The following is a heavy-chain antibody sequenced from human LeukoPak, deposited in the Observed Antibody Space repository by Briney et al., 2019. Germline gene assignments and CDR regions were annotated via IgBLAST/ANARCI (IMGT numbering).Heavy chain of an antibody. CDR1: GGSFSGYY. D-gene: IGHD2-2*02. CDR2: INHSGST. Sequence: PSETLSLTCAVYGGSFSGYYWSWIRQPPGKGLEWIGEINHSGSTNYNPSLKSRVTISVDTSKNQFSLKLSSVTAADTAVYYCAREALYCSSTSCYMVVWDDAFDIWGQGTMVTVSS. J-gene: IGHJ3*02. CDR3: AREALYCSSTSCYMVVWDDAFDI. V-gene: IGHV4-34*01.